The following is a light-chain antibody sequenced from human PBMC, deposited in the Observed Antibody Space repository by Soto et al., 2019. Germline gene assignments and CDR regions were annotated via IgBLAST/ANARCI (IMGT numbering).Light chain of an antibody. J-gene: IGKJ2*01. CDR1: QSVSSN. V-gene: IGKV3-15*01. CDR2: GAS. CDR3: QQYNNWPPYT. Sequence: EIVMTQSPATLSVSPGERATLSCRASQSVSSNLAWYQQTPGQAPRLLIYGASTRATGIPARFSGSGSGTEFTLTISSLQSEDVAVYYCQQYNNWPPYTFGQGTKREIK.